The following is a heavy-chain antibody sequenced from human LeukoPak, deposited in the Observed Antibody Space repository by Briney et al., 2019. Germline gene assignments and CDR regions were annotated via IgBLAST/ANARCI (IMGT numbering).Heavy chain of an antibody. Sequence: SETLSLTCTVSGGSISSGDYYWSWIRQPPGKGLEWIVYIYYSGSTYYNPSLKSRVTISVDTSKNQFSLKLSSVTAADTAVYYCARVYYYDNSGYGKDYFDYWGQGTLGTVS. CDR1: GGSISSGDYY. CDR2: IYYSGST. J-gene: IGHJ4*02. CDR3: ARVYYYDNSGYGKDYFDY. D-gene: IGHD3-22*01. V-gene: IGHV4-30-4*01.